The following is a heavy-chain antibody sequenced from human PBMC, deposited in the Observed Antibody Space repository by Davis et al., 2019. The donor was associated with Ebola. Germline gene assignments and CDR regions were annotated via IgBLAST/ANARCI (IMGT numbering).Heavy chain of an antibody. CDR1: GYTFTGYY. CDR2: INAGNGNT. J-gene: IGHJ6*03. V-gene: IGHV1/OR15-3*02. D-gene: IGHD2-21*01. Sequence: ASVKVSCKASGYTFTGYYMHWVRQAPGQGLEWMGWINAGNGNTKYSQKFQGRVTITRDTSASTAYMELSSLRSEDTAVYYRASRLWQGTGRYYYYYYMDVWGKGTTVTVSS. CDR3: ASRLWQGTGRYYYYYYMDV.